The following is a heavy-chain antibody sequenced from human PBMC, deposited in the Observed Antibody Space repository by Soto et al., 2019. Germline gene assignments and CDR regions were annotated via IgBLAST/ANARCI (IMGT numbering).Heavy chain of an antibody. CDR3: ARGDGDYYDGNVYLGRH. CDR2: IKSDGSGT. D-gene: IGHD3-22*01. CDR1: GFTFSSYW. Sequence: EVQLVESGGGLVQPGGSLRLSCAASGFTFSSYWMHWVRQAPGKGLVWVSRIKSDGSGTYYADSVKGRLTISRDNAKNTLDRKMNSLRAETTAVYYCARGDGDYYDGNVYLGRHWGQGTLGTVSS. J-gene: IGHJ4*02. V-gene: IGHV3-74*01.